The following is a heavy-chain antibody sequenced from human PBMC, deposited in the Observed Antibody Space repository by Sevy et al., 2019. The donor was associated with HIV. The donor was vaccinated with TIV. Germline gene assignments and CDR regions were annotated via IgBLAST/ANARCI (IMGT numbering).Heavy chain of an antibody. D-gene: IGHD3-22*01. CDR3: AKDNSGYYYYGMDV. CDR1: GFSFSNYG. CDR2: IWDDESNK. J-gene: IGHJ6*02. Sequence: GGSLRLSCAASGFSFSNYGIHWVRQAPGKGLEWVAIIWDDESNKNYADSVKGRFTISRDNSRNTVYLQMNSLRAEDTAVYCCAKDNSGYYYYGMDVWGQGTTVTVSS. V-gene: IGHV3-33*06.